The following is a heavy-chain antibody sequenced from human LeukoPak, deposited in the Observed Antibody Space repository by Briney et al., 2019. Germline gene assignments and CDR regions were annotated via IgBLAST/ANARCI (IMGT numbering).Heavy chain of an antibody. CDR1: GFTFSSYW. CDR2: IKQDGSEK. Sequence: GGSLRLSCAASGFTFSSYWMSWVPQAPGKGLEWVANIKQDGSEKYYVDSVKGRFTISRDNAKNSLYLQMNSLRAEDTAVYYCARDTRNYYDSSGYPLYYFDYWGQGTLVTVSS. CDR3: ARDTRNYYDSSGYPLYYFDY. D-gene: IGHD3-22*01. J-gene: IGHJ4*02. V-gene: IGHV3-7*01.